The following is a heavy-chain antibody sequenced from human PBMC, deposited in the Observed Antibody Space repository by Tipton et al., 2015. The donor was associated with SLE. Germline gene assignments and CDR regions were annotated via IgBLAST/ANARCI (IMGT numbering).Heavy chain of an antibody. V-gene: IGHV4-34*01. Sequence: TLSLTCAVYGGSFSGYYWSWIRQPPGKGLEWIGEINHSGSTNYNPSLKSRVTISLDTSKNQFSLKLSSVTAADTAIYYCARLAESPGYFDLWGRGTLVTVSS. D-gene: IGHD5-24*01. CDR2: INHSGST. J-gene: IGHJ2*01. CDR3: ARLAESPGYFDL. CDR1: GGSFSGYY.